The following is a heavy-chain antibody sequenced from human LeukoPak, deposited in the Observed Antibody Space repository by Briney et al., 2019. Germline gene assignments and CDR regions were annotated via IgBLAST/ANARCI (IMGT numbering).Heavy chain of an antibody. V-gene: IGHV1-69*13. CDR3: ARDHCSSTSCYPRELGWFDP. CDR2: IIPIFGTA. J-gene: IGHJ5*02. CDR1: GGTFSSYA. Sequence: SVKVSCKASGGTFSSYAISWVRQAPGQGLEWMGGIIPIFGTANYAQKFQGGVTITADESTSTAYMELSSLRSEDTAVYYCARDHCSSTSCYPRELGWFDPWGQGTLVTVSS. D-gene: IGHD2-2*01.